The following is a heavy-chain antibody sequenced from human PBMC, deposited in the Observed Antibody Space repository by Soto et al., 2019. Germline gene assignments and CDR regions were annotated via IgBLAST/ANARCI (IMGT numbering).Heavy chain of an antibody. J-gene: IGHJ4*02. CDR2: ISGSGGST. CDR1: GFTFSSYA. D-gene: IGHD4-17*01. V-gene: IGHV3-23*01. CDR3: AKIGVTTLDY. Sequence: EVQLLESGGGLVQPGGSLRLSCAASGFTFSSYAMSWVRQAPGKGLEWVSAISGSGGSTYYADSVKGRFTISRDTSKNSRYLQMNSLKAEDTAVYYCAKIGVTTLDYWGQGTLVTVSS.